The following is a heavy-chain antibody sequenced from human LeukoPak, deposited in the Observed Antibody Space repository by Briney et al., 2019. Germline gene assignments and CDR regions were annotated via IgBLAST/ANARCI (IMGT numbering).Heavy chain of an antibody. CDR3: ARINDKYFDY. Sequence: RGASVKVSCKASGYTFTSYAMHWVRQAPGQGLEWMGWISAYNGNTNYAQKLQGRVTMTTDTSTSTAYMELRSLRSDDTAVYYCARINDKYFDYWGQGTLVAVSS. V-gene: IGHV1-18*01. CDR2: ISAYNGNT. CDR1: GYTFTSYA. J-gene: IGHJ4*02. D-gene: IGHD1-1*01.